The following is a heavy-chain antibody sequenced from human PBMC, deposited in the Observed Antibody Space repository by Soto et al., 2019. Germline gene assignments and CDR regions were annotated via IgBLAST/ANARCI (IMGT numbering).Heavy chain of an antibody. V-gene: IGHV3-23*01. D-gene: IGHD6-13*01. J-gene: IGHJ3*02. CDR2: ISGSGGST. Sequence: GGSLRLSCAASGFTFSSYAMSWVRQAPGKGLEWVSAISGSGGSTYYADSVKGRFTISRDNSKNTLYLQMNSLRAEDAAVYYCAIDSGGSWYPKGAFDIWGQGTMVTVSS. CDR3: AIDSGGSWYPKGAFDI. CDR1: GFTFSSYA.